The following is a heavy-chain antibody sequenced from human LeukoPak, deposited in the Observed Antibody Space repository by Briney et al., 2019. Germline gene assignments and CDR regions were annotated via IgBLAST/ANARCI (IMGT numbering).Heavy chain of an antibody. CDR1: GGSISSFY. J-gene: IGHJ6*03. V-gene: IGHV4-59*01. D-gene: IGHD6-6*01. CDR2: IYYSGST. Sequence: PSETLSVTCTVSGGSISSFYWSWIRQPPGKGLEWIGYIYYSGSTNYNPSLKSRVTISVDTSKNQFSLKLSSVTAADTAVYYCAREPRLRSPYYYYYMDVWGKGTTVTVSS. CDR3: AREPRLRSPYYYYYMDV.